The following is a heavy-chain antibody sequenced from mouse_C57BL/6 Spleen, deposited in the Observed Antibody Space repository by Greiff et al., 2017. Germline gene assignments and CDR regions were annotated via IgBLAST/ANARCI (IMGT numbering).Heavy chain of an antibody. Sequence: QVQLQQPGAELVKPGASVKLSCKASGYTFTSYWMQWVKQRPGQGLEWIGEIDPSDSYTNYNQKFKGKATLTVDTSSSTAYMQLSSLTSEDSAVYYCARRFRYDYIACWGQGTLVTVSA. D-gene: IGHD2-4*01. V-gene: IGHV1-50*01. CDR3: ARRFRYDYIAC. J-gene: IGHJ3*01. CDR2: IDPSDSYT. CDR1: GYTFTSYW.